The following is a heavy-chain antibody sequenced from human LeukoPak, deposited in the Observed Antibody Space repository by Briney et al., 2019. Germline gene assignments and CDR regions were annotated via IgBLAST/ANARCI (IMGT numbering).Heavy chain of an antibody. CDR3: AKDIYSGSYTPFFDY. CDR2: ISGSGGST. D-gene: IGHD1-26*01. J-gene: IGHJ4*02. V-gene: IGHV3-23*01. Sequence: EWSLRLSCAASGFTFSSYAMSWVRQAPGKGLEWVSAISGSGGSTYYADPVKSRFTISRDNSKNTLYLQMNSLRAEDTAVFYCAKDIYSGSYTPFFDYWGQGALVTVFS. CDR1: GFTFSSYA.